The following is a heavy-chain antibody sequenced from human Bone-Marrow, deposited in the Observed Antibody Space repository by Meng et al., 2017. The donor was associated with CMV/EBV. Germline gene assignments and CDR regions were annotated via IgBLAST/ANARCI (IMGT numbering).Heavy chain of an antibody. J-gene: IGHJ5*02. V-gene: IGHV3-7*01. CDR3: ACNSGRLSRFDP. Sequence: GGSLRLSCAASGFTFSSYWMSWVRQAPGKGLEWVANIKQDGSEKHYVDSVKGRFTISRDNAKNSLYLQMNSLRAEDTAVYYCACNSGRLSRFDPWGQGTRVTVSS. CDR2: IKQDGSEK. D-gene: IGHD6-25*01. CDR1: GFTFSSYW.